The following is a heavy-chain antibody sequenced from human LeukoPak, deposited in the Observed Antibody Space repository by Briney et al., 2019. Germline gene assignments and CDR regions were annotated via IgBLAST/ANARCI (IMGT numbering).Heavy chain of an antibody. Sequence: ASVKVSCKASGYTFTSYHLHWVRQAPGQGLEWMGIINPSGGSPNYAQKFQGRVTTTRDMSTSTVNMELSSLGSEDTAVYYCARAQGSYYHYYMDVWGKGTTVTVSS. CDR3: ARAQGSYYHYYMDV. D-gene: IGHD1-26*01. V-gene: IGHV1-46*01. J-gene: IGHJ6*03. CDR1: GYTFTSYH. CDR2: INPSGGSP.